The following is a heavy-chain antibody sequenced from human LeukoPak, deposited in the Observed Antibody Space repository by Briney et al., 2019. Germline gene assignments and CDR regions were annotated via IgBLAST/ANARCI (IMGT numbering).Heavy chain of an antibody. CDR2: IYYTGST. Sequence: SETLSLTCSVSGGSISSLYWSWIRQPPGKGLEWIGYIYYTGSTNYNPSLKSRVTMFVDMSKNQFSLRLSSVTAADTAVYYCARDLSGSLNLNDYWGQGTLVTVSS. J-gene: IGHJ4*02. D-gene: IGHD1-26*01. CDR1: GGSISSLY. CDR3: ARDLSGSLNLNDY. V-gene: IGHV4-59*12.